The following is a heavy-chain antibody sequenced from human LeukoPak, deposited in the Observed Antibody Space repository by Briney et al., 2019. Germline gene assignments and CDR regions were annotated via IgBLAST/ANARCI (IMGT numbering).Heavy chain of an antibody. D-gene: IGHD6-19*01. CDR1: GPIFNNYG. Sequence: GGSLRLSCVASGPIFNNYGMSWVRQAPGRGLEWISTISALSDHTHYADSVKGRFTISRDNSKNTLYLQMSSLRAEDTAVYYCAKDRRIAVAGTMVDYWGQGILVTVST. CDR2: ISALSDHT. J-gene: IGHJ4*02. V-gene: IGHV3-23*01. CDR3: AKDRRIAVAGTMVDY.